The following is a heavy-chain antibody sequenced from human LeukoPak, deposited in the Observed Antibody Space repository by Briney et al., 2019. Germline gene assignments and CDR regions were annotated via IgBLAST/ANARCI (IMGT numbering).Heavy chain of an antibody. Sequence: SETLSLTCAVYGGSFSGYYWNWIRQPPGKGLEWIGEINHSGSTNYNPSLKSRVTISVDTSKNQFSLKLSSVTAADTAVYYCARGDLLTAMVKLFDYWGQGTLVTVSS. V-gene: IGHV4-34*01. CDR3: ARGDLLTAMVKLFDY. CDR2: INHSGST. D-gene: IGHD5-18*01. J-gene: IGHJ4*02. CDR1: GGSFSGYY.